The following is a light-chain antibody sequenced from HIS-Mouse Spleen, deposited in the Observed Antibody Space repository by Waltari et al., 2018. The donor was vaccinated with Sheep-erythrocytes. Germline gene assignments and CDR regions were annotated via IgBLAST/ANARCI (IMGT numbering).Light chain of an antibody. CDR1: ALPKKS. J-gene: IGLJ3*02. CDR2: EDS. V-gene: IGLV3-10*01. CDR3: YSTDSSGNHSNWV. Sequence: SYELTQPPSVSVSPGQTARITCSGAALPKKSAYWYQQKSGQAHVLVIYEDSKRPSGIPERFSGSSSGTMATLTISGAQVEDEADYYCYSTDSSGNHSNWVFGGGTKLTVL.